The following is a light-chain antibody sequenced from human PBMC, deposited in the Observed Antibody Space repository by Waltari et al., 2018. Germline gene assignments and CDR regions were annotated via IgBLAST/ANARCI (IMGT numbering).Light chain of an antibody. CDR2: DVT. V-gene: IGLV2-8*01. Sequence: QSALTQPPSASGSPGQSVTISCTGTSSDIGTYNYASWYQQRPGEVPTLLIYDVTKRPSGVPDRFSGSKSGNTASLTVSGLQVEDEGHYYCTSYAGSSDFVMFGGGTKLTVL. CDR1: SSDIGTYNY. CDR3: TSYAGSSDFVM. J-gene: IGLJ3*02.